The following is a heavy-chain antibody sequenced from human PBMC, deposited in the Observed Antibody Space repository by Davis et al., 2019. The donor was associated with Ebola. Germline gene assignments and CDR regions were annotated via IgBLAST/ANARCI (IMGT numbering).Heavy chain of an antibody. Sequence: PGGSLRLSCAASGFTFSRYAMSWVRQAPGKGLEWVSGIGGSVDTTYYADSVKGRFTISRDTSKNTLYLQMNSLRAEDTALYYCALGAYDFWSAFYYWGQGSLVTVSS. D-gene: IGHD3-3*01. V-gene: IGHV3-23*01. CDR1: GFTFSRYA. CDR2: IGGSVDTT. J-gene: IGHJ4*02. CDR3: ALGAYDFWSAFYY.